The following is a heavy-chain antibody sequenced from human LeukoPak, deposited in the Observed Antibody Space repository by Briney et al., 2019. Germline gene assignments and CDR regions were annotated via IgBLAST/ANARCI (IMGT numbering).Heavy chain of an antibody. D-gene: IGHD2/OR15-2a*01. CDR2: IHPEGNEK. Sequence: GGSLRLSCAPSGFTFSNFWMSWVRQAPGRGLEWVANIHPEGNEKYHVESVKGRFTISRDNARNLLFLQMNGLRVEDTAVYYCARGGDFSGDHWGQGTLVTVSS. J-gene: IGHJ4*02. CDR3: ARGGDFSGDH. CDR1: GFTFSNFW. V-gene: IGHV3-7*04.